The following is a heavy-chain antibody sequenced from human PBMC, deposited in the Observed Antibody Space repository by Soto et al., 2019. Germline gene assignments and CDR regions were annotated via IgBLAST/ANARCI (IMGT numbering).Heavy chain of an antibody. J-gene: IGHJ4*02. Sequence: GGSLRPSCAASGFTFSDCGMHWVRQAPGKGLEWVAVIWYDGSNKYYADSVKGRFTISRDNSKNTLYLQMNSLRAEDTAVYYCARDKQYQFDYWGQGALVTVS. CDR2: IWYDGSNK. V-gene: IGHV3-33*01. CDR3: ARDKQYQFDY. D-gene: IGHD2-2*01. CDR1: GFTFSDCG.